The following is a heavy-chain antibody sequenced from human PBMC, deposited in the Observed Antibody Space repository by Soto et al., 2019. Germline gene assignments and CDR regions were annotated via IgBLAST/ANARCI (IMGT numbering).Heavy chain of an antibody. CDR2: VYYRGRS. J-gene: IGHJ4*02. CDR3: VSQRTSVLTQAYFDY. V-gene: IGHV4-39*01. CDR1: GGSASNSNYY. D-gene: IGHD2-8*01. Sequence: PSETLSLTCTVSGGSASNSNYYWGWIRQSPGKGLEWIGSVYYRGRSYSKSSVKSRVTISVDTSKNQFSLNLNSVTASDTAVYFCVSQRTSVLTQAYFDYWGPGALVTVYS.